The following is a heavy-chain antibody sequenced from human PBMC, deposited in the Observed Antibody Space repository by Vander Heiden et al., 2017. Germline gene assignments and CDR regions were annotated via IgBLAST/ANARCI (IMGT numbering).Heavy chain of an antibody. J-gene: IGHJ4*02. CDR1: GFTFSSYG. D-gene: IGHD6-13*01. V-gene: IGHV3-33*01. CDR2: IWYDGSNK. CDR3: ARVGPGYSSSWYRWYFDY. Sequence: QVQLVESGGGVVQPGRSLRLSCAASGFTFSSYGMHWVRQARGKGLEGVEVIWYDGSNKYDADSVKGQFTISRDNSKNTLYLQMNSLRAEDTAVYYCARVGPGYSSSWYRWYFDYWGQGTLVTVSS.